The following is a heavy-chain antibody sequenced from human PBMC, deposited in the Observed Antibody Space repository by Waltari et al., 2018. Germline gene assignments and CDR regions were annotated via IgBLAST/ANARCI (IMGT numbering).Heavy chain of an antibody. J-gene: IGHJ2*01. CDR3: ARDGNIVVVPAASVWYFDL. CDR2: IYTSGST. CDR1: GGSISSYY. Sequence: QVQLQESGPGLVKPSETLSLTCTVSGGSISSYYWSWIRQPAGKGLEWIGRIYTSGSTNYNPSLKRRVTMSVDTSKNQFSRKLSSVTAADTAVYYCARDGNIVVVPAASVWYFDLWGRGTLVTVSS. V-gene: IGHV4-4*07. D-gene: IGHD2-2*01.